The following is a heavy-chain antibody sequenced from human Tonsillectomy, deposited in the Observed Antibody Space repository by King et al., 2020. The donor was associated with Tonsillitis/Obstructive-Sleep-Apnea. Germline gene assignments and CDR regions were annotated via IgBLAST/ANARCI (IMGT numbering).Heavy chain of an antibody. V-gene: IGHV3-30*04. Sequence: QLVQSGGGVVQPGGSLRLSCAASGFTLSDYAMHWVRQAPGKGLQWVAVMSYDGSTKYYADSVKGRFTISSDKSKNTLDLQMNSLRGEDTAVYYCAKSRGSSSGFDFFFDYWGQGTLVTVSS. J-gene: IGHJ4*02. CDR1: GFTLSDYA. CDR2: MSYDGSTK. D-gene: IGHD6-6*01. CDR3: AKSRGSSSGFDFFFDY.